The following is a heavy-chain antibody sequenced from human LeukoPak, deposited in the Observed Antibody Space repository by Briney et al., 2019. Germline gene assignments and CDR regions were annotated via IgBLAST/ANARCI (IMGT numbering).Heavy chain of an antibody. J-gene: IGHJ4*02. Sequence: ASVKVSCKASGSTFSSYAISWVRQAPGQGLEWMGRIIPILGIANYAQKFQGRVTITADKSTSTAYMELSSLRSEDTAVYYCARDDTQDSSSSGYWGQGTLVTVSS. CDR2: IIPILGIA. V-gene: IGHV1-69*04. CDR3: ARDDTQDSSSSGY. D-gene: IGHD6-6*01. CDR1: GSTFSSYA.